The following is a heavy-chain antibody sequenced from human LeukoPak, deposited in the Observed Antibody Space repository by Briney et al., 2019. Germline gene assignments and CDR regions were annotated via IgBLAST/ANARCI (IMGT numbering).Heavy chain of an antibody. CDR3: ASPGPESYHYVWGSLEN. J-gene: IGHJ4*02. V-gene: IGHV4-34*01. CDR1: GGSFIDYY. CDR2: INHSGSA. Sequence: SETLSLTCAVYGGSFIDYYLTWIRQTPGKGLDWIGEINHSGSAKYNPSLKSRVIISIDTSKNQFSLNLSSVTAADTAVYYCASPGPESYHYVWGSLENWGQGTLVIVSS. D-gene: IGHD3-16*01.